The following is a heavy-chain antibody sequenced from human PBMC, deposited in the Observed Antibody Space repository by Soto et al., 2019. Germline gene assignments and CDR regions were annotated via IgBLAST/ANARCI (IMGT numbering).Heavy chain of an antibody. D-gene: IGHD2-2*01. CDR1: GFTFSSYW. CDR3: ARDSGVIVVVPAALPHFDY. Sequence: EVQLVESGGGLVQLGGSLRLSCAASGFTFSSYWMHWVRQAPGKGLVWVSRINSDGSSTSYADSVKGRFTISRDNAKNTLYLQMNSLRAEDTAVYYCARDSGVIVVVPAALPHFDYWGQGTLVTVSS. J-gene: IGHJ4*02. V-gene: IGHV3-74*01. CDR2: INSDGSST.